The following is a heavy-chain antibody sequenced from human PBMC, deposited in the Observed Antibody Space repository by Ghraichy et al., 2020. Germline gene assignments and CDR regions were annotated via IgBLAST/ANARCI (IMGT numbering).Heavy chain of an antibody. CDR1: GFTFSNYD. J-gene: IGHJ4*02. CDR3: AKGGDYYDS. Sequence: GGSLRLSCAASGFTFSNYDMSWVRQAPGKGLEWVSTISGSDDSTYYTDPVRGRFTISRDISNNTLYLQMNSLRAEDTAVYYCAKGGDYYDSWDQGTLVTVSS. V-gene: IGHV3-23*01. D-gene: IGHD2-15*01. CDR2: ISGSDDST.